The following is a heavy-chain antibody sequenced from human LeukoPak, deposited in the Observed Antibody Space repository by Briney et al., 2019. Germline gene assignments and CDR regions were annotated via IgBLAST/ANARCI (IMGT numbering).Heavy chain of an antibody. J-gene: IGHJ4*02. V-gene: IGHV4-59*01. CDR3: ARGVAYYDSSGYYSLGVGYFDY. CDR2: IYDSGST. D-gene: IGHD3-22*01. Sequence: SETLSLTCTVSGDSISSYYWSWIRQPPGEGLEWIGYIYDSGSTNYNPSLKSRVTISVDTSKNQFSLKLSSVTAADTAVYYCARGVAYYDSSGYYSLGVGYFDYWGQGTLVTVSS. CDR1: GDSISSYY.